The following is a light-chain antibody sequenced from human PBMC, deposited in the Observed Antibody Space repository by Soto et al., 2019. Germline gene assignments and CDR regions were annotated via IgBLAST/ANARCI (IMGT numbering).Light chain of an antibody. Sequence: QSALTQPASVSGSPGQSITISCTATSSDLGIYNYVSWYQQHSGKAPKLMIYDFTNRPSGVSHRFSGSKSGNTASLTISGLQAEDEADYYCSSYTSNTVVFGGGTKLTVL. J-gene: IGLJ2*01. CDR2: DFT. CDR3: SSYTSNTVV. V-gene: IGLV2-14*01. CDR1: SSDLGIYNY.